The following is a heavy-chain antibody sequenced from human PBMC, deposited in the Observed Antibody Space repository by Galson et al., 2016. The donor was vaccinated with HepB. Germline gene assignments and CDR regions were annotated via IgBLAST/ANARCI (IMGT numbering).Heavy chain of an antibody. Sequence: GYTFTSYYLHWVRQAPGQGLEWMGMVNPSNDRTKYAQKFQDRISMTRDTPTSRVHMELRTLRSDDTAMYYCARGGSTYYNYYYYYMDVWGKGTTVTVSS. CDR3: ARGGSTYYNYYYYYMDV. CDR1: GYTFTSYY. D-gene: IGHD4-11*01. CDR2: VNPSNDRT. J-gene: IGHJ6*03. V-gene: IGHV1-46*01.